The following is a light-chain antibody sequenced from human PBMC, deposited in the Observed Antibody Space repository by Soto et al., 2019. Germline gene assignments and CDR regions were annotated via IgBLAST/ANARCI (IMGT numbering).Light chain of an antibody. Sequence: QSVLTQSPSPSGTPGQRVTISCSGSSSNIKSNTVNWYQQLPGTAPKLLIYGNNQRPSGVPDRFSGSKSGTSASLAISGLQSEDEADYYCAAWDDSLNGYVFGTGTKLTVL. CDR1: SSNIKSNT. J-gene: IGLJ1*01. CDR2: GNN. V-gene: IGLV1-44*01. CDR3: AAWDDSLNGYV.